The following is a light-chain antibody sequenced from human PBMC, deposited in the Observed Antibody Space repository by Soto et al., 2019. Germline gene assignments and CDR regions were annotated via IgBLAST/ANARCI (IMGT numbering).Light chain of an antibody. CDR1: QSVGSN. Sequence: EIVMTQSPATLSVSPGERASLSCGASQSVGSNLAWYQQTAGQAPRLLIYGASTRATGIPARFSGSGSGTEFTLTISSLQSEDFAVYSCQQYTNWPYTFGQGTKLEIK. V-gene: IGKV3-15*01. J-gene: IGKJ2*01. CDR2: GAS. CDR3: QQYTNWPYT.